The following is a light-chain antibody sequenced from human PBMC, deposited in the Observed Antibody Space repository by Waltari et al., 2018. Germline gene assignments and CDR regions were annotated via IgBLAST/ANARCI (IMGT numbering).Light chain of an antibody. V-gene: IGLV4-69*01. CDR3: ETGGHGTWV. Sequence: QLVLPQSPSASASLGASVKLTCTPSRGPPSNIIPWLQQRPARGPRYLMKVNRDGSHSKGDDIPDRFSGSSSGAERYLTISSLQSEDEADYYCETGGHGTWVFGGGTKLTVL. J-gene: IGLJ3*02. CDR1: RGPPSNI. CDR2: VNRDGSH.